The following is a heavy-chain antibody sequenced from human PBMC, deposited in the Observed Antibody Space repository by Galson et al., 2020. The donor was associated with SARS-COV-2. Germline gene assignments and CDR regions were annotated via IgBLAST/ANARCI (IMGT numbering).Heavy chain of an antibody. D-gene: IGHD2-21*01. CDR3: IGYGGNSR. J-gene: IGHJ4*02. CDR2: ISNSGST. CDR1: GITVSNNH. V-gene: IGHV3-66*01. Sequence: TGGSLRLSCATSGITVSNNHLSWVRQAPGKGLERVSVISNSGSTQYADSVEGRFTISRDNTKNTLFLQKNSLGAEDTAVYYCIGYGGNSRWGQGTLVTVSS.